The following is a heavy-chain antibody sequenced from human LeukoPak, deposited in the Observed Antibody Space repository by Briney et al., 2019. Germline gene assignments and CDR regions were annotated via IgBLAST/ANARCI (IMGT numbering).Heavy chain of an antibody. CDR3: ARNNGMDV. Sequence: PGGSLRLSCAASGFALSSHWMTWVRQVPGRGPERVANVNRDGSETYYQDSVKGRFTISKGNAKNSLYLQMNSLRAEDTALYHCARNNGMDVWGQGTTVIVSS. J-gene: IGHJ6*02. CDR1: GFALSSHW. CDR2: VNRDGSET. V-gene: IGHV3-7*03.